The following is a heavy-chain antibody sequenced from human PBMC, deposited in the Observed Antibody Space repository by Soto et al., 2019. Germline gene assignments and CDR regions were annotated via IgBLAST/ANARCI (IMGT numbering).Heavy chain of an antibody. J-gene: IGHJ5*02. Sequence: SETLSLTCTDSGVSISSYYWSWIRQPPGKGLEWIGYIYYSGSTNYNPSLKSRVTISVDTSKNQFSLKLSSVTAADTAVYYCARDQGVYYDFWSGYYPGWFDPWGQGTLVTVS. CDR1: GVSISSYY. CDR2: IYYSGST. D-gene: IGHD3-3*01. V-gene: IGHV4-59*01. CDR3: ARDQGVYYDFWSGYYPGWFDP.